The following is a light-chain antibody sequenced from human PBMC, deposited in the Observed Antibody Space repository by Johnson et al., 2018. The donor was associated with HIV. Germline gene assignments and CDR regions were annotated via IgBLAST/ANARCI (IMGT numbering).Light chain of an antibody. Sequence: QSVLTQPPSVSAAPGQKVTISCSGSSSNIGNNYISLFQHLPGSAPKLLIYEINKRPSGIPDRFSGSKSGTSATLGITGLQTGDEADYYCGTWDSSLSALFGTGTNVTVL. CDR1: SSNIGNNY. V-gene: IGLV1-51*02. J-gene: IGLJ1*01. CDR2: EIN. CDR3: GTWDSSLSAL.